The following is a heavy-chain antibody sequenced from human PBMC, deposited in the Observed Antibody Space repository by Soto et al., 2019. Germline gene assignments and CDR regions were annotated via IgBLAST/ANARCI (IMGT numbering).Heavy chain of an antibody. D-gene: IGHD1-1*01. J-gene: IGHJ4*02. CDR2: LTPTGDST. Sequence: QVQLVQSGAEVKKPGASVKISCKASGYTFTNYYMHWVRQAPGQGLEWMGKLTPTGDSTSHAQKFQGRVTITRDTSTSTVYMELSSLRSDDTAVYYCAGPQRRDGYNLANWSPGTLVTVSS. CDR3: AGPQRRDGYNLAN. V-gene: IGHV1-46*01. CDR1: GYTFTNYY.